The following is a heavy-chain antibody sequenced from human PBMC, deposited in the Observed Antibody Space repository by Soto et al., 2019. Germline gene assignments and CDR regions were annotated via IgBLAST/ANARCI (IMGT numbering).Heavy chain of an antibody. J-gene: IGHJ4*02. D-gene: IGHD2-21*02. CDR2: MNPNSGNT. V-gene: IGHV1-8*01. Sequence: QVQLVQSGAEVKKPGASVKVSCKASGYTFTSYDINWVRQATGQGLEWMGWMNPNSGNTGYAQKFQGRVTMPRNTSISTAYMELSSLRSEDTAVYYCARVNRVVVTAGLGYWGQGTLVTVSS. CDR3: ARVNRVVVTAGLGY. CDR1: GYTFTSYD.